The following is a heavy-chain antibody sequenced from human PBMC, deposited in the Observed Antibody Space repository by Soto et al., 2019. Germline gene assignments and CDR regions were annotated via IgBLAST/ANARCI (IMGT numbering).Heavy chain of an antibody. CDR3: ARDLGVVVIES. Sequence: SLKVSFNASGYTFTTYVRHLVRQSPGQRLDCMCWINAVNGDTKYSKKFQGRVNIARDKSASTFYMELSSLRSEDTAVYYFARDLGVVVIESWGKGTLVNVSS. J-gene: IGHJ4*02. CDR1: GYTFTTYV. V-gene: IGHV1-3*01. CDR2: INAVNGDT. D-gene: IGHD2-2*01.